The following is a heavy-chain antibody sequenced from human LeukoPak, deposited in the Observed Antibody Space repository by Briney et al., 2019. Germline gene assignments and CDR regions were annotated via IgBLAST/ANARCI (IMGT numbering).Heavy chain of an antibody. J-gene: IGHJ6*02. CDR3: AEDTRYSSSWYVWTPPTGSGMDV. CDR2: ISYDGSNK. CDR1: GFTFSSYG. Sequence: PGGSLRLSCAASGFTFSSYGMHWVRQAPGKGLGWVAVISYDGSNKYYADSVKGRFTISRDNSKNTLYLQMNSLRAEDTAVYYCAEDTRYSSSWYVWTPPTGSGMDVWGQGTTVTVSS. D-gene: IGHD6-13*01. V-gene: IGHV3-30*18.